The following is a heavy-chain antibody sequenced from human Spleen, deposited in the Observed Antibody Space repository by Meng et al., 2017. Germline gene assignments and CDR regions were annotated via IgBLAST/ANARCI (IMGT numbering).Heavy chain of an antibody. CDR3: ARGDSGWYTGWDWFDP. V-gene: IGHV4-61*01. CDR1: GVAVTSSTHY. D-gene: IGHD6-19*01. Sequence: GQLQEAGPGLVRPSETLSLTCIASGVAVTSSTHYWNWIRQPPGKGLEWIGYMYYSDSINYNPSLKSRATISVDASKNQFSLKLNSVTAADTAVYYCARGDSGWYTGWDWFDPWGQGTLVTVSS. CDR2: MYYSDSI. J-gene: IGHJ5*02.